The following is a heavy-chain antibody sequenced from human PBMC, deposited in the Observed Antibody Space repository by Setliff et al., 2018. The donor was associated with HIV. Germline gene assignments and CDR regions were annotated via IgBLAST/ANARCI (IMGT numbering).Heavy chain of an antibody. CDR1: GFSFNNYA. CDR3: VKDGSLTGRYYHYMDI. J-gene: IGHJ6*03. V-gene: IGHV3-9*01. D-gene: IGHD3-9*01. CDR2: ITWDGEMT. Sequence: GGSLRLSCAASGFSFNNYAMYWVRQAPGKGLECVAGITWDGEMTAYAESTKGRFTISRDNARKSLYLQMNSLTTEDTALYYCVKDGSLTGRYYHYMDIWGKGTTVTVSS.